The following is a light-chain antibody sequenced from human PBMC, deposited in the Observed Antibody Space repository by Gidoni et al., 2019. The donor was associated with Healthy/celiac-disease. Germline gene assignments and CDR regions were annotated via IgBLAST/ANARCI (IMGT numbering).Light chain of an antibody. V-gene: IGKV3-11*01. CDR3: QQRSNWPPFT. CDR1: QSFSSY. Sequence: EIVLTQSPATLSLSPGERATLSCRASQSFSSYLAWYQQKPGQAPRLLISDASNRATGIPARFSGSGSGTDFTLTISSLEPEDFAVYYCQQRSNWPPFTFGPGTKVDIK. CDR2: DAS. J-gene: IGKJ3*01.